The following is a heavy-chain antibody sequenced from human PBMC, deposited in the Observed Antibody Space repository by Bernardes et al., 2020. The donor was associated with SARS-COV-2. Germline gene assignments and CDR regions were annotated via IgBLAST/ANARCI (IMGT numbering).Heavy chain of an antibody. V-gene: IGHV3-21*06. Sequence: GGSLRLSCLASGFMFSNYSMNWVRQAPGKGLEWVSSLDKTSTYINYADSLKGRVTISRDNAKNSLYLQINSLRDEDTAVYYCAKGTRMGGAGYDYWGQGTLVTVSS. CDR1: GFMFSNYS. CDR3: AKGTRMGGAGYDY. D-gene: IGHD6-13*01. CDR2: LDKTSTYI. J-gene: IGHJ4*02.